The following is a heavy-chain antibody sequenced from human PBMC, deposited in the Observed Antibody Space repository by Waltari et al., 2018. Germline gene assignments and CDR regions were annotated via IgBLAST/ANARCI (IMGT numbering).Heavy chain of an antibody. J-gene: IGHJ3*02. CDR3: ATEGRRDGYNYAFDI. Sequence: QVQLVQSGAEVKQPGASVQVSCKVSGYTLTEFSRHWVTPAPGKVREWMGGFDPEDGETIYAQKFQGRVTMTEDTSTDTAYMELSSLRSEDTAVYYCATEGRRDGYNYAFDIWGQGTMVTVSS. D-gene: IGHD5-12*01. V-gene: IGHV1-24*01. CDR1: GYTLTEFS. CDR2: FDPEDGET.